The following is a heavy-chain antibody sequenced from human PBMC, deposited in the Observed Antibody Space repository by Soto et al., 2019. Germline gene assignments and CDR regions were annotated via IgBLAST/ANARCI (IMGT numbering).Heavy chain of an antibody. CDR2: ISAYNGNT. CDR1: GYTFTSYA. CDR3: ARYYDNSGYFDY. Sequence: ASVKVSCKASGYTFTSYAISWVRQAPGQGLEWMGWISAYNGNTNYAQNLQGRVTMTTDTSTSTAYMELSSLRSEDTAVYYCARYYDNSGYFDYWGQGTLVTVSS. V-gene: IGHV1-18*01. J-gene: IGHJ4*02. D-gene: IGHD3-22*01.